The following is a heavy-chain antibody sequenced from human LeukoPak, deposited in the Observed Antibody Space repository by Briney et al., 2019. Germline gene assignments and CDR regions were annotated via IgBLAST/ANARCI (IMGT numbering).Heavy chain of an antibody. CDR2: IYYNGNT. D-gene: IGHD6-19*01. Sequence: SETLSLTCTVSGGSISSYYWSWIRQPPGKGLEWIGYIYYNGNTNYNPSLKSRVTISVDTSKNQFSLKLSSVTAADTAVYYCASCSGIAVAGTVYWGQGTLVTVSS. CDR1: GGSISSYY. CDR3: ASCSGIAVAGTVY. J-gene: IGHJ4*02. V-gene: IGHV4-59*01.